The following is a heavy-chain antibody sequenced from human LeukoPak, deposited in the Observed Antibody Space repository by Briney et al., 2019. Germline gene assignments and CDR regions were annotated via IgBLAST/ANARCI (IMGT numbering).Heavy chain of an antibody. CDR2: IYYSGST. CDR3: ARHGGPDYYDSSGYHDY. J-gene: IGHJ4*02. Sequence: SETLSLTCTVSGGSISSSSYYWGWIRQPPGKGLEWLGRIYYSGSTYYNPSLKSRVTISVDTSKNQFSLKLSSVTAADTAVYYCARHGGPDYYDSSGYHDYWGQGTLVTVSS. D-gene: IGHD3-22*01. CDR1: GGSISSSSYY. V-gene: IGHV4-39*01.